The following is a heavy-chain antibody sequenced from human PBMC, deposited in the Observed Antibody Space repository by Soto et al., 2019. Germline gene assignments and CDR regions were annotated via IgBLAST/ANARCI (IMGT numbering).Heavy chain of an antibody. J-gene: IGHJ5*02. D-gene: IGHD1-1*01. V-gene: IGHV4-34*01. Sequence: SETLSLTCAVYGGSFSGYYWSWIRQPPGKGLEWIGEINHSGSTDYNPSLKSRVTISVDTSKNQFSLKLSSVTAADTAVYYCARVPLSTRANWFDPWGQGTLVTVSS. CDR2: INHSGST. CDR3: ARVPLSTRANWFDP. CDR1: GGSFSGYY.